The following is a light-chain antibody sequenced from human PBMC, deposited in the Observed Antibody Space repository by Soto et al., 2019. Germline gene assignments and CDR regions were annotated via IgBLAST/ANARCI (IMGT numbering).Light chain of an antibody. J-gene: IGLJ2*01. CDR1: SSDVGNYNR. CDR3: TSYTTSTVL. V-gene: IGLV2-18*02. CDR2: EVN. Sequence: QSVLTQPPSVSGSPGQSVTISCTGTSSDVGNYNRVSWYQQPPGTAPKLMIYEVNNRPSGVPDRFSGSKSGNTASLTISGLQAEDEADYYCTSYTTSTVLFGGGTKVTVL.